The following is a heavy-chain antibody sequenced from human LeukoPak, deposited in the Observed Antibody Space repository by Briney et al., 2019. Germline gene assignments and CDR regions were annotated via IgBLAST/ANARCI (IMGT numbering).Heavy chain of an antibody. D-gene: IGHD2-21*01. CDR2: ISTDGSYK. J-gene: IGHJ2*01. CDR1: GFTFSSFP. Sequence: GKSLRLSCAVSGFTFSSFPFHWVRQAPGKGLEWVAAISTDGSYKYHGDSVKGRFTISRDNPMHTLYLQMNGLRPDDTAVYYCARSLLPGRWYFDLWGRGTLVTVSS. V-gene: IGHV3-30*04. CDR3: ARSLLPGRWYFDL.